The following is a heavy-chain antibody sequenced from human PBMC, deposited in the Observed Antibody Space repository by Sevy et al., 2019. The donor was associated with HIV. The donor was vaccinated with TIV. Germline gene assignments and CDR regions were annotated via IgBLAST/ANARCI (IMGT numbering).Heavy chain of an antibody. D-gene: IGHD5-12*01. CDR3: VREGLGGYIYSLDC. V-gene: IGHV3-11*04. CDR1: GFTLSDYY. CDR2: ISGSDDSGGDDTI. J-gene: IGHJ4*02. Sequence: GGSLRLSCTASGFTLSDYYMSWIRQAPGKGLQWISYISGSDDSGGDDTIHYADSVKGRFTISRDNAKNSLYLQMNSLRVEDTAVYYCVREGLGGYIYSLDCWGQGTLVTVSS.